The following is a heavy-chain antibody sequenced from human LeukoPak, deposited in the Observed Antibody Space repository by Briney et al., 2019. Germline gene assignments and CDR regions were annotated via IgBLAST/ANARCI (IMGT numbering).Heavy chain of an antibody. CDR2: IYHSGSP. D-gene: IGHD3-10*01. Sequence: SETLSLTCAVSGGSISSNNWWGWVRQPPGKGLEWIGEIYHSGSPNYNPSLKSRVTISVDKSRNHFSLNLSSVAAADTAVYYCARGTSSQLWFVYWGQGTLVTVSS. CDR1: GGSISSNNW. CDR3: ARGTSSQLWFVY. J-gene: IGHJ4*02. V-gene: IGHV4-4*02.